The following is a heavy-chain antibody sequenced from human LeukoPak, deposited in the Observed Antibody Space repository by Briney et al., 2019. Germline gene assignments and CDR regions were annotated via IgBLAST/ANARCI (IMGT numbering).Heavy chain of an antibody. CDR1: GLTFSTYS. CDR3: ARDMTTVRYWYFDL. CDR2: SSSSGTYI. D-gene: IGHD4-17*01. J-gene: IGHJ2*01. V-gene: IGHV3-21*01. Sequence: GGSLRLSCAASGLTFSTYSMNWVRQAPGKGLEWVSSSSSSGTYIYYADSVKGRFTISRDNAKNSLYLQMNSLRAEDTAVYYCARDMTTVRYWYFDLWGRGTLVTVSS.